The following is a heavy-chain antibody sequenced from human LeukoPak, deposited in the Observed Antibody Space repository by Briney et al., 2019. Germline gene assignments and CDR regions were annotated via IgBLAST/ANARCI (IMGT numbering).Heavy chain of an antibody. CDR3: ARQLGVGVWALDR. Sequence: SETLSLTCDVSGDSITTEYYWWGWLRQPPGKGLEWIAIIFYTGKIHDNPSLRSRISMSVDTSKDQFSLRLSAVTAADTAVYYCARQLGVGVWALDRWGQGTLVTVSS. CDR1: GDSITTEYYW. J-gene: IGHJ4*02. D-gene: IGHD3-16*01. CDR2: IFYTGKI. V-gene: IGHV4-39*01.